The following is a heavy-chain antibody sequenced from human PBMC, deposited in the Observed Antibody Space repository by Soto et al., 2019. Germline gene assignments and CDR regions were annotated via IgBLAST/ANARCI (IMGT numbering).Heavy chain of an antibody. V-gene: IGHV3-48*02. CDR2: ISSRSSTI. J-gene: IGHJ6*02. D-gene: IGHD6-19*01. CDR1: GFTFSGYS. Sequence: EVQLVESGGGLVQPGGSLRLSCAASGFTFSGYSMKWVRQAPGKGLEWVSYISSRSSTIYYVDSVKGRFTVSRDNAKNSLCLQMNSLRDEDTAVYYWSIPSPSVAGNHHYGMDVWGQGTTVTVSS. CDR3: SIPSPSVAGNHHYGMDV.